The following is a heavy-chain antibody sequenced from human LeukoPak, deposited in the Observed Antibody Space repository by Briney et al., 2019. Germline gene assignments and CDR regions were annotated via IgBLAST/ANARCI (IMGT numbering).Heavy chain of an antibody. Sequence: ASVKVSCKASGYASTTYGIAWVRQAPGQGLEWMGWISAYNGNTNSAQKLQGIVTMTTDTSTSTAYMELRSLRSDDAAVYYCVRDGYFDYWGQGTLVAVSS. CDR3: VRDGYFDY. CDR1: GYASTTYG. V-gene: IGHV1-18*01. J-gene: IGHJ4*02. CDR2: ISAYNGNT.